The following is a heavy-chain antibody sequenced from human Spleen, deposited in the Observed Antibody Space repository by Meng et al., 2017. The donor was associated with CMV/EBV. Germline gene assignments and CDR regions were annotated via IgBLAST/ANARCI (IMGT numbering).Heavy chain of an antibody. J-gene: IGHJ6*02. Sequence: GGSLRLSCAASGFTFSGYWMSWVRQAPGKGLEWVASVSQDGGEKYYVGSMEGRFTISRDNAKNSLYLQMNSLKAEDTAVYYCARSWDGMDVWGQGTTVTVSS. D-gene: IGHD3-16*01. CDR3: ARSWDGMDV. CDR1: GFTFSGYW. CDR2: VSQDGGEK. V-gene: IGHV3-7*01.